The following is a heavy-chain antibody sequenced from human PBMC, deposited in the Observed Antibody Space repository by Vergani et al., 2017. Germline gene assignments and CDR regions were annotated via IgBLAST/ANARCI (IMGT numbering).Heavy chain of an antibody. D-gene: IGHD2-15*01. CDR1: GFTFSSCA. CDR3: AKHIVVVVAATLDY. CDR2: ISGSGGST. J-gene: IGHJ4*02. Sequence: EVQLLESGGGLVQPGGSLRLSCAASGFTFSSCAMSWVRQAPGKGLEWVSAISGSGGSTYYADSVKGRFTISRDNSKNTLYLQMNSLRAEDTAVYYCAKHIVVVVAATLDYWGQGTLVTVSS. V-gene: IGHV3-23*01.